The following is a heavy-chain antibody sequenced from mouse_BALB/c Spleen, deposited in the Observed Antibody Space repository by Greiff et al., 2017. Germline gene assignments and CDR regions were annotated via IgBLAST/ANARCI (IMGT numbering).Heavy chain of an antibody. CDR3: ARANWDWYFDV. CDR2: ISYSGST. J-gene: IGHJ1*01. CDR1: GYSITSDYA. Sequence: EVKLEESGPGLVKPSQSLSLTCTVTGYSITSDYAWNWIRQFPGNKLEWMGYISYSGSTSYNPSLKSRISITRDTSKNQFFLQLNSVTTEDTATYYCARANWDWYFDVWGEGTTVTVSS. V-gene: IGHV3-2*02. D-gene: IGHD4-1*01.